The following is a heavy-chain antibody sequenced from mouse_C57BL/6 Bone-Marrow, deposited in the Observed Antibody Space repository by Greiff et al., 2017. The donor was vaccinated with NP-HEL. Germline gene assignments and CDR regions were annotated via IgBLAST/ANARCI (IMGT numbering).Heavy chain of an antibody. Sequence: EVKVVESGGGLVQPGGSMKLSCAASGFTFSDAWMDWVRQSPEKGLEWVAEIRNKANNHATYYAESVKGRFTISRDDSKSSVYLQMNSLRAEDTGIYYCTRRIYDGYSFAYWGQGTLVTVSA. J-gene: IGHJ3*01. V-gene: IGHV6-6*01. CDR1: GFTFSDAW. D-gene: IGHD2-3*01. CDR3: TRRIYDGYSFAY. CDR2: IRNKANNHAT.